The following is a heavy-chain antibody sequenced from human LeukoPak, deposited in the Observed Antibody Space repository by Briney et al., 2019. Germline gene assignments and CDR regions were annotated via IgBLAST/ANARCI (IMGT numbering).Heavy chain of an antibody. CDR3: ASIIAAAVSRGMDV. D-gene: IGHD6-13*01. CDR1: GFRFTGYS. CDR2: IYSGGST. V-gene: IGHV3-66*01. Sequence: GGSLRLSCAASGFRFTGYSMSWVRQAPGKGLEWVSVIYSGGSTYYADSVKGRFTISRDNSKNTLYLQMNSLRAEDTAVYYCASIIAAAVSRGMDVWGQGTTVTVSS. J-gene: IGHJ6*02.